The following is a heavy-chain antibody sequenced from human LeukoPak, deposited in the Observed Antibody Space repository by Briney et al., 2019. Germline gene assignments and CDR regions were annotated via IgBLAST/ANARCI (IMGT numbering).Heavy chain of an antibody. V-gene: IGHV4-34*01. CDR3: ARGLSLPLLLWFGETPRMDWFDR. CDR2: LNHSGST. Sequence: SETLSLTCAVYVGSFSGYYWSWIRQPPGKGLEWIGDLNHSGSTNYNPSLKSRVTISVDTSKNQFSLKLSSVTDADTAVYYCARGLSLPLLLWFGETPRMDWFDRWGQGTLVTVSS. J-gene: IGHJ5*02. CDR1: VGSFSGYY. D-gene: IGHD3-10*01.